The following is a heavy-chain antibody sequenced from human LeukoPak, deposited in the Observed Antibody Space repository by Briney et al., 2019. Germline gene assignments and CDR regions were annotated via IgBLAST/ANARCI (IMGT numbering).Heavy chain of an antibody. CDR2: IKQDGSDK. CDR3: ARSNQGHYYDSSGYDY. V-gene: IGHV3-7*01. J-gene: IGHJ4*02. Sequence: PGGSLRLSGAASGFTFTAYWMTWVRQAPGKGLEWVANIKQDGSDKYYVDSVKGRFTISRDNAKNSLYLQMNSLRAEDTAVYYCARSNQGHYYDSSGYDYWGQGTLVTVSS. CDR1: GFTFTAYW. D-gene: IGHD3-22*01.